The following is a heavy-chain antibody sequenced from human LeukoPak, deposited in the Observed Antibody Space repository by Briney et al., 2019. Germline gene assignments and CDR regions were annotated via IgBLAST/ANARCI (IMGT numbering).Heavy chain of an antibody. Sequence: GGSLRLSCAASGFTFSNNWMHWVRQAPGKGLVWVSRINSDGRTTTYADSVKGRFTISRDNAKNTLYLQMNSLRAEDTAVYYCAMIKEGWGQGTLVTVSS. D-gene: IGHD3-22*01. CDR3: AMIKEG. CDR1: GFTFSNNW. V-gene: IGHV3-74*01. J-gene: IGHJ4*02. CDR2: INSDGRTT.